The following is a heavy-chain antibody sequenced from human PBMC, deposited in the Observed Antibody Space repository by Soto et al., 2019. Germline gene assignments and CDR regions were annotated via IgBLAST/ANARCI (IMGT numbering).Heavy chain of an antibody. D-gene: IGHD2-2*01. Sequence: EVQLVESGGGLVQPGGSLRLSCAASGFTFTSYWMGWVRQAPGKGLEWVANIRQDGSEKYYVDSVKGRFTISRDNAKNSLYLQMNSLRVEDTAVYYCAKDPPWTVGPLAMDVWGQGTTVTVSS. CDR2: IRQDGSEK. V-gene: IGHV3-7*03. CDR1: GFTFTSYW. J-gene: IGHJ6*02. CDR3: AKDPPWTVGPLAMDV.